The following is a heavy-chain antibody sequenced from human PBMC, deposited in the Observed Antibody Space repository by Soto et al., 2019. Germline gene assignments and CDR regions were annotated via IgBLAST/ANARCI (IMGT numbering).Heavy chain of an antibody. Sequence: SETLSLTCVVSDGPISSRTYSWGWIRQPPGKTLEWIGTIYYHGNTYSNPSLKSRVTISVDTSNNQLSLKLRSVTAADTAVYYCARHDGFSSGWIFDYWGHGTLVTVSS. J-gene: IGHJ4*01. V-gene: IGHV4-39*01. D-gene: IGHD6-19*01. CDR2: IYYHGNT. CDR1: DGPISSRTYS. CDR3: ARHDGFSSGWIFDY.